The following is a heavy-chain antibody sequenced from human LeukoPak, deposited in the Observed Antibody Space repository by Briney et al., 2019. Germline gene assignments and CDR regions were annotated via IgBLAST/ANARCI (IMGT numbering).Heavy chain of an antibody. D-gene: IGHD6-19*01. Sequence: PRGSLRLSCADSGFTFSSSAMSSVRPSLGKGLEWVSAISGGVGSTYYADSLKGRFTISRDNSKNTLYLQMNSLRAEDTAVYYCAKDPDDIQWRVTNDYWGQGTLVTVSS. V-gene: IGHV3-23*01. J-gene: IGHJ4*02. CDR3: AKDPDDIQWRVTNDY. CDR2: ISGGVGST. CDR1: GFTFSSSA.